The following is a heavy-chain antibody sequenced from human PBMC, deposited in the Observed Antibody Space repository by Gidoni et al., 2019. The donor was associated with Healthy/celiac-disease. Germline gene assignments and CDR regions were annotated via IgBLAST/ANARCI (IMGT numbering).Heavy chain of an antibody. Sequence: QVQLVQSGAEVKKPGASVKVSCKASGYTFTSYDMHWVRQAPGQRLEWMGWINAGNGNTKYSQKFQGRVTITRDTSASTAYMELSSLRSEDTAVYYCARWLSLRGATDYWGQGTLVTVSS. J-gene: IGHJ4*02. CDR2: INAGNGNT. V-gene: IGHV1-3*01. CDR3: ARWLSLRGATDY. CDR1: GYTFTSYD. D-gene: IGHD3-10*01.